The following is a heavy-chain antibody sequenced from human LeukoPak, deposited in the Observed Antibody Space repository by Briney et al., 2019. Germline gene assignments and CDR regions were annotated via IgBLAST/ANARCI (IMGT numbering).Heavy chain of an antibody. V-gene: IGHV3-64*01. J-gene: IGHJ3*02. CDR3: ASAVVIHSDAFDI. D-gene: IGHD3-22*01. CDR2: ISSNGGST. Sequence: GGSLRLSCAASGFTFSSYAMHWVRQAPGKGLEYVAAISSNGGSTYYANSVKGRFTISRDNSKNTLYLQMGSLRAEDMAVYYCASAVVIHSDAFDIWGQGTMVTVSS. CDR1: GFTFSSYA.